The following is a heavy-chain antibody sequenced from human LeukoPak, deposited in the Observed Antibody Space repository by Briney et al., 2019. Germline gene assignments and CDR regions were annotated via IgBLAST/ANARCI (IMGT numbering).Heavy chain of an antibody. CDR3: ARDPWGYRAGVMDF. Sequence: GGSLRLSCGASGFTFSSYWMHWVRQAPGKGLVWVSRINTDGTTTDHADAVKGRFTISRDNAKNTLYVQMNSLRAEDTAVYFCARDPWGYRAGVMDFWGLGTLVIVSS. D-gene: IGHD1-1*01. CDR2: INTDGTTT. J-gene: IGHJ4*02. V-gene: IGHV3-74*01. CDR1: GFTFSSYW.